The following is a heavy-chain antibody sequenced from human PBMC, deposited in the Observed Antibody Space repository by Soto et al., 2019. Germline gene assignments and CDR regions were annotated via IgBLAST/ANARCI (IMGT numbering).Heavy chain of an antibody. J-gene: IGHJ5*02. CDR3: ARGASRIAAAGTGWFDP. V-gene: IGHV3-30-3*01. Sequence: QVQLVESGGGVVQPGRSLRLSCAASGFTFSSYAMYWVRQAPGKGLEWVAVISYDGSNKYYADSVKGRFTISRDNSKNTLYLQMNSLRAEDTAVYYCARGASRIAAAGTGWFDPWGQGTLVTVSS. D-gene: IGHD6-13*01. CDR2: ISYDGSNK. CDR1: GFTFSSYA.